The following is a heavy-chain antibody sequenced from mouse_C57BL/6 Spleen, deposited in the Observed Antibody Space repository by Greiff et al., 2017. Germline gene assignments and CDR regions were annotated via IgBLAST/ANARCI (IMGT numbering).Heavy chain of an antibody. CDR2: IDPSDSET. V-gene: IGHV1-52*01. D-gene: IGHD1-1*01. J-gene: IGHJ2*01. CDR3: ARGGSSLGYFDY. Sequence: QVQLQQPGAELVRPGSSVKLSCKASGYTFTSYWMHWVKQRPIQGLEWIGNIDPSDSETHYNQKFKDKATLTVDKSSSTAYLQLSSLTSEDSAVYYCARGGSSLGYFDYWGQGTTLTVSS. CDR1: GYTFTSYW.